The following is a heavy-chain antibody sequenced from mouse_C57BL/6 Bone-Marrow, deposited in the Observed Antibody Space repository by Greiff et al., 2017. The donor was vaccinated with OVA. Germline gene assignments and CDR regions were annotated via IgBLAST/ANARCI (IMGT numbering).Heavy chain of an antibody. CDR1: GFNIKDDY. CDR2: IDPENGDT. CDR3: TSYGNMDY. D-gene: IGHD2-1*01. Sequence: VQLQQSGAELVRPGASVKLSCTASGFNIKDDYMHWVKQRPEQGLEWIGWIDPENGDTEYASKFQGKATITAYTSSNTAYLQLSSLSSEDTAVYYGTSYGNMDYWGQGTTLTVSS. J-gene: IGHJ2*01. V-gene: IGHV14-4*01.